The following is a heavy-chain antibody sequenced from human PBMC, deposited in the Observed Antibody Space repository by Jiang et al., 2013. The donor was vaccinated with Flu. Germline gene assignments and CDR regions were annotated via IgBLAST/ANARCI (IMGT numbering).Heavy chain of an antibody. D-gene: IGHD4/OR15-4a*01. J-gene: IGHJ4*02. CDR2: IYYSGST. CDR3: ARVDYGPLDY. Sequence: GPGLVKPSETLSLTCTVSGGSVSSGSYYWSWIRQPPGKGLEWIGYIYYSGSTNYNPSLKSRVTISVDTSKNQFSLKLSSVTAADTAVYYCARVDYGPLDYWGQGTLVTVSS. CDR1: GGSVSSGSYY. V-gene: IGHV4-61*01.